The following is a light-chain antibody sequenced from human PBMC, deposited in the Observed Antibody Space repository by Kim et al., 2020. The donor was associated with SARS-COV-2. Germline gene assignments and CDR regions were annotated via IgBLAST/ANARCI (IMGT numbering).Light chain of an antibody. J-gene: IGLJ1*01. CDR3: LSYTSSSTFV. CDR1: GRDVGSYNR. V-gene: IGLV2-18*02. Sequence: GQSVTISGTGTGRDVGSYNRVSWYQQPPGTAPKLMIYDVYNRPSGVPDRFSGSKSGNTASLTISGLQAEDEADYYCLSYTSSSTFVFGTGTKVTVL. CDR2: DVY.